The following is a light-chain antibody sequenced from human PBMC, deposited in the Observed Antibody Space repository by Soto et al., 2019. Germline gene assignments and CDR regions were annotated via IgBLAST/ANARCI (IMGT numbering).Light chain of an antibody. V-gene: IGKV1-27*01. CDR1: QGIRHY. J-gene: IGKJ1*01. Sequence: DIQMSQSPFTLSAPLGDRVKNTCRASQGIRHYLAWYQQKPGKVPKLLIYEASNLQSGVPSRFRGGGSGTEFTLTISSLQPEDVATYYCQNFDSAPHTFGQGTKVDIK. CDR2: EAS. CDR3: QNFDSAPHT.